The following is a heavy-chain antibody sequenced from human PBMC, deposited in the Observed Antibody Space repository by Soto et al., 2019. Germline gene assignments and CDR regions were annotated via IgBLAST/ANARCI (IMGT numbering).Heavy chain of an antibody. CDR3: AARLQLGAFDI. V-gene: IGHV1-58*02. J-gene: IGHJ3*02. CDR1: GFTFTSSA. Sequence: QLQLLQSGPEVKKPGTSVKVSCKTSGFTFTSSAMQWVRQTRGQRLEWLGWIVVGSNSTNYAPAFRERVTITRDMSTRTAYMELSTLTFEDTAVYYCAARLQLGAFDIWGRGTMVSVSA. CDR2: IVVGSNST. D-gene: IGHD1-1*01.